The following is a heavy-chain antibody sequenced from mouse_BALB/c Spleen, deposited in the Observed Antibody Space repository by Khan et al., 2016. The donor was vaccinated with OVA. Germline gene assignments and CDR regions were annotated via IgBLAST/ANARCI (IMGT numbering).Heavy chain of an antibody. CDR3: ARNYRYDVYFDS. D-gene: IGHD2-14*01. CDR1: GYTFTSSV. V-gene: IGHV1S136*01. Sequence: VQLQQSGPELVKPGASVKMSCTASGYTFTSSVIHWVRQKAGQGIDWIGYIYPFNDGTKYNEKFEGKATMTSDKSSSTAYMELSSLTSDDSAVSYCARNYRYDVYFDSWGQGTPLTVSS. CDR2: IYPFNDGT. J-gene: IGHJ2*01.